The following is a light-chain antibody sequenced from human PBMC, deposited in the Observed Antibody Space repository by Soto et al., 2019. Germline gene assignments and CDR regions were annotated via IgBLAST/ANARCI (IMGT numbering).Light chain of an antibody. CDR1: SSNIGNNY. CDR2: DNN. CDR3: SSYTSSNTLEV. Sequence: QSVLTQPPSVSAAPGQKVTISCSGSSSNIGNNYVSWYQQLPGTAPKLLIYDNNKRPSGIPGRFSGSKSGTSATLGITGLQTGDEADYYCSSYTSSNTLEVFGFGTKLTVL. J-gene: IGLJ1*01. V-gene: IGLV1-51*01.